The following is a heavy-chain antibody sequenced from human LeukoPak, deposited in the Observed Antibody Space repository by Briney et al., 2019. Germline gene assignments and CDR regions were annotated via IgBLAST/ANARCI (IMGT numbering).Heavy chain of an antibody. D-gene: IGHD4-23*01. CDR1: GFAFSTYA. J-gene: IGHJ4*02. Sequence: GGSLRLSCAASGFAFSTYAMHWVRQAPGKGLEWVAVIPYDGSNKYYADSVKGRFTISRENSKNRLYLQMNSLRAEDTAVYYCARAEGYGGELDSWGQGTLVTVSS. V-gene: IGHV3-30*04. CDR2: IPYDGSNK. CDR3: ARAEGYGGELDS.